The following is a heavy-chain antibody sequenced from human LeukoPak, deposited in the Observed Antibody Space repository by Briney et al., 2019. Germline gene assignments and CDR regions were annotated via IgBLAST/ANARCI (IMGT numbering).Heavy chain of an antibody. D-gene: IGHD1-26*01. CDR3: ARRSDSGSDDGEDYFDY. CDR1: GGSISSSSYY. V-gene: IGHV4-61*05. CDR2: IYTSGST. J-gene: IGHJ4*02. Sequence: SETLSLTCTVSGGSISSSSYYWGWIRQPPGKGLEWIGYIYTSGSTNYNPSLKSRVTISVDTSKNQFSLKLTSVTAADTAVYFCARRSDSGSDDGEDYFDYWGQGTLVTVSS.